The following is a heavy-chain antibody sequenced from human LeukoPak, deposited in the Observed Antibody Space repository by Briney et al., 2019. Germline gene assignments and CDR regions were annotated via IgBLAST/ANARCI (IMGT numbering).Heavy chain of an antibody. V-gene: IGHV4-61*09. D-gene: IGHD2-2*02. CDR1: GGSISSGSYY. CDR2: IYTSENT. Sequence: SETLSLTCTVSGGSISSGSYYWSWIRQPAGKGLEWIGHIYTSENTNYNPSLKSRVTISIDTSKNQFSLKLSSVTATDTAVYYCARDACTTTSCYTSVWYFDLWGRGTLVTVSS. CDR3: ARDACTTTSCYTSVWYFDL. J-gene: IGHJ2*01.